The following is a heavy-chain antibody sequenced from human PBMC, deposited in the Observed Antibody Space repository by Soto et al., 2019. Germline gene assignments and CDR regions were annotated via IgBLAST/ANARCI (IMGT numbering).Heavy chain of an antibody. Sequence: SETLSLTCTVSGGSISSGGYYWSWIRQHPGKGLEWIGYIYHSGSTYYNPSLKSRVTISVDRSKNQFSLKLSSVTAADTAVYYCARSQTTVTSYDYWGQGTLVTVSS. D-gene: IGHD4-17*01. CDR3: ARSQTTVTSYDY. V-gene: IGHV4-30-2*01. CDR1: GGSISSGGYY. J-gene: IGHJ4*02. CDR2: IYHSGST.